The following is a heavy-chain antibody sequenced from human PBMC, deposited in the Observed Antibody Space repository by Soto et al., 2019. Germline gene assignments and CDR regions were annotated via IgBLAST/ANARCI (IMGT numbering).Heavy chain of an antibody. Sequence: PGWSLRLSCAAAGFAFSNYAMHWVRQAPGKGLEWVSSISTSIDATYYADSVKGRFTISRDDSKNTLYLQMNSLRAEDSAVYYCAKDRTVAARNFDYWGQGTQVTVSS. CDR1: GFAFSNYA. CDR3: AKDRTVAARNFDY. CDR2: ISTSIDAT. J-gene: IGHJ4*02. V-gene: IGHV3-23*01. D-gene: IGHD6-6*01.